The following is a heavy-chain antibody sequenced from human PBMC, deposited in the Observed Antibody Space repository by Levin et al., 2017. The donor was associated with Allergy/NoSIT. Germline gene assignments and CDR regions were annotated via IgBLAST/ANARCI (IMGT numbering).Heavy chain of an antibody. CDR1: GFTFSSYD. CDR2: IGTAGDT. V-gene: IGHV3-13*01. D-gene: IGHD5-18*01. Sequence: GESLKISCAASGFTFSSYDMHWVRQATGKGLEWVSAIGTAGDTYYPGSVKGRFTISRENAKNSLYLQMNSLRAGDTAVYYCARESYSYGYYYGMDVWGQGTTVTVSS. CDR3: ARESYSYGYYYGMDV. J-gene: IGHJ6*02.